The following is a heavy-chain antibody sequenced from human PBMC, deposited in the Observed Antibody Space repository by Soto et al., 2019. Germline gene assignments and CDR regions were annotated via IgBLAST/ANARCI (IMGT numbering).Heavy chain of an antibody. CDR2: ISAYNGNT. CDR3: ARVEGYCSGGSCYFPPKTPYNWFDP. D-gene: IGHD2-15*01. J-gene: IGHJ5*02. CDR1: GYTFTSYG. V-gene: IGHV1-18*01. Sequence: GASVKVSCKASGYTFTSYGISWVRQAPGQGLEWMGWISAYNGNTNYAQKLQGRVTMTTDTSTSTAYMELRSLRSDDTAVYYCARVEGYCSGGSCYFPPKTPYNWFDPWGQGTLVTVSS.